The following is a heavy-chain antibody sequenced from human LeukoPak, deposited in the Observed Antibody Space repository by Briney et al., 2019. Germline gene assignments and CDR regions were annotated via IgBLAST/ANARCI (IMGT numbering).Heavy chain of an antibody. J-gene: IGHJ4*02. V-gene: IGHV4-59*08. CDR3: ARGSNLVK. Sequence: SEILSLTCAVYGGSFSGYYWSWIRQPPGKGLEWIGYIYYSGSTNYNPSLKSRVTISVDTSKNQFSLKLTSVTAADTAVYYCARGSNLVKWGQGTLVTVSS. CDR2: IYYSGST. D-gene: IGHD4-11*01. CDR1: GGSFSGYY.